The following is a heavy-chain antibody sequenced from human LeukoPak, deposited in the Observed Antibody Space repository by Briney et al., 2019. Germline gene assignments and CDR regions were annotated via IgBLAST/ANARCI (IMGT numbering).Heavy chain of an antibody. CDR3: AREYSNGVTIFGVVITNPDYYYYYMDV. CDR2: IGTAGDT. Sequence: GGSLRLSCAASGFTFSSYDMHWVRQATGKGLEWVSAIGTAGDTYYPGSVKGRFTTSRENAKNSLYLQMNSLRAEDTAVYYCAREYSNGVTIFGVVITNPDYYYYYMDVWGKGTTVTVSS. CDR1: GFTFSSYD. D-gene: IGHD3-3*01. V-gene: IGHV3-13*01. J-gene: IGHJ6*03.